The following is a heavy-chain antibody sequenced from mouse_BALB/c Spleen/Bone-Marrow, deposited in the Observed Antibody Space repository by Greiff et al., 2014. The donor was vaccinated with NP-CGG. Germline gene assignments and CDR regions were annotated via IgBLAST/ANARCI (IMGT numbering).Heavy chain of an antibody. Sequence: VQGVESGAELARPGASVKLSCKASGYTFTSYWMQWVKQRPGQGLEWVGAIYPGDGDTRYTQKFKGKASLTAYKSSSTAYMQLSSLASEDSAVYYCARDEHYFDYWGQGTTLTVSS. CDR2: IYPGDGDT. V-gene: IGHV1-87*01. CDR3: ARDEHYFDY. J-gene: IGHJ2*01. CDR1: GYTFTSYW.